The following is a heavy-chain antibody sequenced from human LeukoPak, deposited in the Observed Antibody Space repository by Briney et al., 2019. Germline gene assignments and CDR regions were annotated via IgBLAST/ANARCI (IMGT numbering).Heavy chain of an antibody. CDR1: GLSFGGYG. CDR3: ARKLAL. CDR2: ISYQGTDK. J-gene: IGHJ4*02. Sequence: GGSLRLSCEASGLSFGGYGMHWVRQAPGKGLEWVAAISYQGTDKYHGDSVKGRFTISRDNSKNTLYLQLNSLRDEDTAVYFCARKLALWGQGTLVTVSS. V-gene: IGHV3-33*01.